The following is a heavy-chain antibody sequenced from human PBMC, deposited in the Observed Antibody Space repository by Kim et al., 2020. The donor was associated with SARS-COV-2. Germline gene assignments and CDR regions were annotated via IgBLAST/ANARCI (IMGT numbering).Heavy chain of an antibody. Sequence: GGSLRLSCAASVFSVSSNFMSWVRQAPGKGLEWVSVIYDGGDTYYTDSVRGRFTISRDNSKNTLYLQMNSLRAEDTAVYYCVREKGATRGERFDHWGQGTLVTVAS. CDR2: IYDGGDT. CDR3: VREKGATRGERFDH. D-gene: IGHD7-27*01. CDR1: VFSVSSNF. V-gene: IGHV3-53*01. J-gene: IGHJ4*02.